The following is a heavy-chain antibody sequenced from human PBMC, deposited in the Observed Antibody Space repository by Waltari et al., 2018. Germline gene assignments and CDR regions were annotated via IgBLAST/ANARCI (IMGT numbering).Heavy chain of an antibody. CDR2: IEARSDGEAT. Sequence: EVQLVESGGGLSEPGGSLRLSCATSGFPFSNGWMNWVRHAPGNGLEWVGHIEARSDGEATAYAAPVKGRFTISRDHSENIRHLQMSSLRVEDTGTYYCALGASVWSFEYWGRGALVTVSS. D-gene: IGHD6-19*01. CDR1: GFPFSNGW. V-gene: IGHV3-15*04. J-gene: IGHJ4*02. CDR3: ALGASVWSFEY.